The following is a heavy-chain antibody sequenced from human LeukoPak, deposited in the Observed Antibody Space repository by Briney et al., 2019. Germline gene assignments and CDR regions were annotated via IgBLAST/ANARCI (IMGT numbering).Heavy chain of an antibody. CDR1: GFTFSSYA. V-gene: IGHV3-23*01. J-gene: IGHJ4*02. Sequence: GGSLRLSCAASGFTFSSYAMSWVRQAPGKGLEWVSAISGSGGSTYYADSVKGRFTISRDNSKNTLYLQMNSLRAEDTAVYYWAKGSPPGIFPWFGEPPDYWGQGTLVTVSS. CDR3: AKGSPPGIFPWFGEPPDY. CDR2: ISGSGGST. D-gene: IGHD3-10*01.